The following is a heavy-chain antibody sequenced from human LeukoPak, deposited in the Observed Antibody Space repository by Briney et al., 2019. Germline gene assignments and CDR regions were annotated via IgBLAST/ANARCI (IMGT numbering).Heavy chain of an antibody. Sequence: PSETLSLTCAVYGGSFSGYYWSWIRQPPGKGLEWIGEINHSGSTNYNPSLKSRVTISVDTSKNQFSLKLSSVTAADTAVYYCARPYSGYDPRPYYYYGMDVWGQGTTVTVSS. CDR3: ARPYSGYDPRPYYYYGMDV. V-gene: IGHV4-34*01. D-gene: IGHD5-12*01. J-gene: IGHJ6*02. CDR1: GGSFSGYY. CDR2: INHSGST.